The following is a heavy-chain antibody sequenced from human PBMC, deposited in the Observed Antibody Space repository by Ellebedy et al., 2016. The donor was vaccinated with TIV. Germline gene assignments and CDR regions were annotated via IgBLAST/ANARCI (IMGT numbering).Heavy chain of an antibody. V-gene: IGHV3-33*01. CDR2: IWYDGSDQ. Sequence: GESLKISCAASGFTFRRHGMHWVRQAPGEGPEWVAVIWYDGSDQYYADSVKGRFTVSRDNSKNTLYLQMNSLRAEDTAVYYCARDIGYPSGDFDYWGQGTLVTVSS. CDR3: ARDIGYPSGDFDY. CDR1: GFTFRRHG. J-gene: IGHJ4*02. D-gene: IGHD2-15*01.